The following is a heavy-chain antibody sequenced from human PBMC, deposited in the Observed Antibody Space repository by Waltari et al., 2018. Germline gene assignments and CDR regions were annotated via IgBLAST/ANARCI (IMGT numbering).Heavy chain of an antibody. Sequence: QVQLVQSGAEVKKPGSSVKVSCKASGGTFSSYAISWVRQAPGQGLEWMGGIIPIFGTANYAQKFQGRGTITTDESTSTAYMELSRLRSEDTAVYYCASPSGSGSYFVFDYWGQGTLVTVSS. CDR2: IIPIFGTA. V-gene: IGHV1-69*05. D-gene: IGHD1-26*01. J-gene: IGHJ4*02. CDR3: ASPSGSGSYFVFDY. CDR1: GGTFSSYA.